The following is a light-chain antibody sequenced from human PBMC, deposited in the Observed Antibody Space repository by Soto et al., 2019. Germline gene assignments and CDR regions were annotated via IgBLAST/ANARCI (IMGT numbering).Light chain of an antibody. J-gene: IGKJ2*01. Sequence: DIQMTQAPSSLCASVGDTVTITCRASQGISNSLAWYQQTPGKVPKLLIYAASTLQSGVPSRFSGSGSGTDFTLTISSLQPEDVATYYCQKYNSAPYTFGQGTKVDIK. CDR2: AAS. CDR1: QGISNS. CDR3: QKYNSAPYT. V-gene: IGKV1-27*01.